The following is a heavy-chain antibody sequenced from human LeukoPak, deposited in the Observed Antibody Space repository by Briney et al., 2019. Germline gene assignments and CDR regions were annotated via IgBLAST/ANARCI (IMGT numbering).Heavy chain of an antibody. V-gene: IGHV4-59*01. CDR2: ITYSGST. CDR1: GGSISNYY. J-gene: IGHJ4*02. D-gene: IGHD6-19*01. CDR3: VRHTTSGWYQVVY. Sequence: PSETLSLTCTVSGGSISNYYWSWIRQPPGKGLEWIGYITYSGSTDHNPSLKSRVTISVDASKNQFSLKLTSVTAVDTAVYYCVRHTTSGWYQVVYWGQGTLVTVSS.